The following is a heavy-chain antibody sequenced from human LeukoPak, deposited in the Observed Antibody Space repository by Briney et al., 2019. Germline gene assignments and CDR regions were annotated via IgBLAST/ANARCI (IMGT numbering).Heavy chain of an antibody. Sequence: SETLSLTCAVYGGSFSGYYWSWIRQPPGKGLEWIGEINHSGSTNYNPSLESRVTISVDTSKNQFSLKLSSVTAADTAVYYCARGVADSGYSYGYVYYYYGMDVWGQGTTVTVSS. J-gene: IGHJ6*02. CDR3: ARGVADSGYSYGYVYYYYGMDV. CDR2: INHSGST. D-gene: IGHD5-18*01. V-gene: IGHV4-34*01. CDR1: GGSFSGYY.